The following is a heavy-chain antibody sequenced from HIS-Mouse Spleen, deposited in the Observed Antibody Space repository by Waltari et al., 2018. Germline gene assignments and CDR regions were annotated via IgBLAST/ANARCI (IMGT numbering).Heavy chain of an antibody. J-gene: IGHJ4*02. CDR3: AKEGGPYSGSYFDY. D-gene: IGHD1-26*01. Sequence: QVQLVESGGGVVQPGRSLRLSWGASGFTFSSYGMHWVRQAPGKGLEWVAVISYDGSNKYYADSVKGRFTIPRDNSKNTLYLQMNSLRAEDTAVYYRAKEGGPYSGSYFDYWGQGTLVTVSS. V-gene: IGHV3-30*18. CDR1: GFTFSSYG. CDR2: ISYDGSNK.